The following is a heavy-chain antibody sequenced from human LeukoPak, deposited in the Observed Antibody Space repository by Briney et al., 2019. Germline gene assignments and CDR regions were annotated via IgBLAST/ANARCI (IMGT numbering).Heavy chain of an antibody. CDR2: IGGGGVL. CDR3: ARDKKWAFDY. D-gene: IGHD1-26*01. V-gene: IGHV3-69-1*01. J-gene: IGHJ4*02. Sequence: GGSLRLSCAASGFTFNTYSMNWVRQAPGKGLEWISYIGGGGVLTYADSVEGRFTICRENARNSVYLQMNSLRDDDTAVYYCARDKKWAFDYWGQGILVTVSS. CDR1: GFTFNTYS.